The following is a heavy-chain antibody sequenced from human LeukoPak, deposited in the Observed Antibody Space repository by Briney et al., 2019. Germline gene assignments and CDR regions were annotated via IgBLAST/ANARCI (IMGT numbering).Heavy chain of an antibody. Sequence: PGRSLRLSCAASGFTFSSYGMHWVRQAPGKGLEWVVVISYDGSNKYYADSVKGRFTISRDNSKNTLYLQMNSLRAEDTAVYYCAKDARYCSSTSCGPRYYYYYGMDVWGQGTTVTVSS. V-gene: IGHV3-30*18. J-gene: IGHJ6*02. CDR2: ISYDGSNK. CDR1: GFTFSSYG. CDR3: AKDARYCSSTSCGPRYYYYYGMDV. D-gene: IGHD2-2*01.